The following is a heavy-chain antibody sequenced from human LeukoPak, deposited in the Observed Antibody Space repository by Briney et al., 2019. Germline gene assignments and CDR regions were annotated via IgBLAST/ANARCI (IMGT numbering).Heavy chain of an antibody. Sequence: PSETLSLTCTVSGCSISSYYWSWIRQPPGKGLEWIGEINHSGSTNYNPSLKSRVTISVDTSKNQFSLKLSSVTAADTAVYYCARETMVRGVIDYWGQGTLVTVSS. CDR3: ARETMVRGVIDY. CDR2: INHSGST. CDR1: GCSISSYY. V-gene: IGHV4-34*01. J-gene: IGHJ4*02. D-gene: IGHD3-10*01.